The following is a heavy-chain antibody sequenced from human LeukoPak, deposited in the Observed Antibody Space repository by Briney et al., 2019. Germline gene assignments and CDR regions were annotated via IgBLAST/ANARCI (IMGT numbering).Heavy chain of an antibody. J-gene: IGHJ4*02. Sequence: GGSPRLSCAASGFTFSSYAMSWVPQAPGKGLEGVSDIKPDGSRTTYADSVKGRFTISRDNAKKTLYLQMNSLRVEDTAVYYCARGNWEPADYWGQGTLVTVSS. V-gene: IGHV3-74*03. CDR1: GFTFSSYA. CDR3: ARGNWEPADY. CDR2: IKPDGSRT. D-gene: IGHD1-26*01.